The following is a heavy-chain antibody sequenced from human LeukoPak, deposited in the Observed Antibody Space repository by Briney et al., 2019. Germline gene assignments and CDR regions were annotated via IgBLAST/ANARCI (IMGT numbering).Heavy chain of an antibody. CDR3: ANSGWSLRDY. V-gene: IGHV3-7*01. J-gene: IGHJ4*02. Sequence: GGSLRLSCAASGFTFSDFWMAWVRQAPGRGLEWVANIKPDGSQKYYVGSVKGRFSISRDNAGNSLYLQMNSLRAEDTAVYYCANSGWSLRDYWGQGTLVTVSS. CDR2: IKPDGSQK. D-gene: IGHD6-19*01. CDR1: GFTFSDFW.